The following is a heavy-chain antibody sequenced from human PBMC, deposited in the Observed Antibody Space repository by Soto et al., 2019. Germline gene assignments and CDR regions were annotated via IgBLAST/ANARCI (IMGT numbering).Heavy chain of an antibody. D-gene: IGHD5-18*01. CDR2: IYSSGST. J-gene: IGHJ4*02. V-gene: IGHV4-59*01. CDR1: GGSISNYY. CDR3: ARDHPHSYGVYYFDY. Sequence: SETLSLTCTVSGGSISNYYWNWIRQSPGKGLEWIGYIYSSGSTHYNPSLQNRVTIQIDTSKNQVSLKVNSVTAADTAVYYCARDHPHSYGVYYFDYWGQGTPVTVSS.